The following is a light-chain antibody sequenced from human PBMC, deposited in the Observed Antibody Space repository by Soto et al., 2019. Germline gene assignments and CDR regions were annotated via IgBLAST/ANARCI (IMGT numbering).Light chain of an antibody. CDR3: QQLFMYPHT. V-gene: IGKV1-9*01. CDR2: GAY. Sequence: IQLTQSPSSLSASVGDRVTITCRASQGIINYLAWYQQKPGKAPKLLIYGAYTLQSVVPSRFGGSGSGTDFTLPVSSLQPEDFATYYCQQLFMYPHTFCPGTTVAIK. J-gene: IGKJ3*01. CDR1: QGIINY.